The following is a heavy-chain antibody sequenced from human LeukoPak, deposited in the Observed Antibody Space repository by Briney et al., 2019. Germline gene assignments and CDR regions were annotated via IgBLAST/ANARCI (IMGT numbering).Heavy chain of an antibody. D-gene: IGHD2-15*01. J-gene: IGHJ4*02. Sequence: GASVKVSCKTSGYTFTSYNIHWVREAPGQGPEWMGIINPSSGGLSYAQRFQGRVTMTWDMSTNTVYVELSSLRSEDTAVYYCARGGHFCSGGACYFDYWGQGTLVTVSS. CDR3: ARGGHFCSGGACYFDY. V-gene: IGHV1-46*01. CDR1: GYTFTSYN. CDR2: INPSSGGL.